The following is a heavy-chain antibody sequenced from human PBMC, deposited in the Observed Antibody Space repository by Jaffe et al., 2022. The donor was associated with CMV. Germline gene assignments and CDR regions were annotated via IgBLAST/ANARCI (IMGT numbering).Heavy chain of an antibody. V-gene: IGHV4-39*01. Sequence: QLQLQESGPGLVKPSETLSLTCTVSGGSISSSSYYWGWIRQPPGKGLEWIGSIYYSGSTYYNPSLKSRVTISVDTSKNQFSLKLSSVTAADTAVYYCARHLYYYDSSGYQPSFDYWGQGTLVTVSS. CDR2: IYYSGST. CDR3: ARHLYYYDSSGYQPSFDY. J-gene: IGHJ4*02. D-gene: IGHD3-22*01. CDR1: GGSISSSSYY.